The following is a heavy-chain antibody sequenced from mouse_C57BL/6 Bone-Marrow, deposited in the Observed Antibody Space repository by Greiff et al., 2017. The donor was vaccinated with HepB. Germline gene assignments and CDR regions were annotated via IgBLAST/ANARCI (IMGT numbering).Heavy chain of an antibody. CDR3: TQLYDSPFDD. V-gene: IGHV1-15*01. CDR1: GYTFTDYE. J-gene: IGHJ2*01. Sequence: VQLQQSGAELVRPGASVTLSCKASGYTFTDYEMHWVKQTPVHGLEWIGAIDPETGGTAYNQKFKGKAILTADKSSSTAYMELRSLTSEDSAVYYCTQLYDSPFDDWGQGTTLTVSS. D-gene: IGHD2-12*01. CDR2: IDPETGGT.